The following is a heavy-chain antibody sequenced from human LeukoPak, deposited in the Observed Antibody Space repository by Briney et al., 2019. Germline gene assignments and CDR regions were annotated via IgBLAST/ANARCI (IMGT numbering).Heavy chain of an antibody. CDR3: AADPAPYCSGGSCYSDYYYGMDV. V-gene: IGHV1-58*02. J-gene: IGHJ6*02. CDR2: IVVGSGNT. Sequence: SVEVSCKASGFTFTSSAMQWVRQARGQRLEWIGWIVVGSGNTNYAQKFQERVTITRDMSTSTAYMELSSLRSEDTAVYYCAADPAPYCSGGSCYSDYYYGMDVWGQGTTVTVSS. CDR1: GFTFTSSA. D-gene: IGHD2-15*01.